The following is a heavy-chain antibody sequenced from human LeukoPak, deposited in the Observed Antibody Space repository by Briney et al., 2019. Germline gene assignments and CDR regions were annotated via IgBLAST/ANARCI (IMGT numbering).Heavy chain of an antibody. CDR2: ISGSGGST. Sequence: GGSLRLSCAASGFTFSSYAMSWVRQAPGKGLEWVSAISGSGGSTYYADSVKGRFTISRDNSRNTLYLQMNNLRAEDTAVYYCATHDSSGFYYYFHYWGQGTLVTVSS. J-gene: IGHJ4*02. V-gene: IGHV3-23*01. CDR3: ATHDSSGFYYYFHY. D-gene: IGHD3-22*01. CDR1: GFTFSSYA.